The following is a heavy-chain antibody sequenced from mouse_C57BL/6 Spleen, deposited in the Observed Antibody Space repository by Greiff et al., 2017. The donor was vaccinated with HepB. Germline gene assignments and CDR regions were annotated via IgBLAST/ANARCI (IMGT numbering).Heavy chain of an antibody. D-gene: IGHD1-1*01. CDR3: AQQEATTVVASMDY. CDR2: IRSGGSYT. J-gene: IGHJ4*01. CDR1: GFTFSSYG. V-gene: IGHV5-6*02. Sequence: DVMLVESGGDLVKPGGSLKLSCAASGFTFSSYGMSWVRQTPDKRLEWVATIRSGGSYTYYPDSVKGRFTISRDKAKNTLYLQMSSQKSEDTAMYYCAQQEATTVVASMDYWGQGTSVTVSS.